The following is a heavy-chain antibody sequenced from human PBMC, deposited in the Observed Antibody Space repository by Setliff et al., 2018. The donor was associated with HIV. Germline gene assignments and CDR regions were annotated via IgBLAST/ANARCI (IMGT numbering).Heavy chain of an antibody. Sequence: SVKVSCKASGGTFSGYAISWVRQAPGQGLELMGGIIPIFGTTNYAQKFQGRVSITADASTSTAYMEVSSLRFEDTAVYYCARDNYYDSSGAIGYWGQGTLVTVSS. CDR2: IIPIFGTT. D-gene: IGHD3-22*01. CDR3: ARDNYYDSSGAIGY. CDR1: GGTFSGYA. V-gene: IGHV1-69*13. J-gene: IGHJ4*02.